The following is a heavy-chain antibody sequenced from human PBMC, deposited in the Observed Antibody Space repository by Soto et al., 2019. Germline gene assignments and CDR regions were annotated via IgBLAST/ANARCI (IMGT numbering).Heavy chain of an antibody. CDR3: ARASIHGSSWYFGFDP. D-gene: IGHD6-13*01. V-gene: IGHV1-69*01. CDR2: IIPMFGTT. J-gene: IGHJ5*01. Sequence: QVQLVQSGAEVRKPGSSVKVSCKASGGTFSRYAINWVRQAPGQGLEWMGGIIPMFGTTNYAQKFKGRVTITADESTSTLYMELNTLRSEDAAVYYCARASIHGSSWYFGFDPWGQGTLVTVSS. CDR1: GGTFSRYA.